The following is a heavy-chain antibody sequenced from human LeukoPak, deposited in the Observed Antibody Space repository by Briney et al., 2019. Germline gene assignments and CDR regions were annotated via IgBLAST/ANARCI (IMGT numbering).Heavy chain of an antibody. D-gene: IGHD6-13*01. CDR2: IIPILGIA. CDR3: ARDQEIAAAGTRWFDP. CDR1: GGTFSSYA. Sequence: ASVKVSCKASGGTFSSYAISWVRQAPGQGLEWMGRIIPILGIANYAQKFQGRVTITADKSTSTAYMELSSLRSEDTAVYYCARDQEIAAAGTRWFDPWGQGTLVTVSS. V-gene: IGHV1-69*04. J-gene: IGHJ5*02.